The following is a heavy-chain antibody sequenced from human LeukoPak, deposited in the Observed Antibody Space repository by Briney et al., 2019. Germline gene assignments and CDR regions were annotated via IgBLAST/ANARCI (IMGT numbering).Heavy chain of an antibody. D-gene: IGHD3-10*01. CDR3: VKYGSGSFYAY. V-gene: IGHV3-64D*06. CDR1: GFIFSSYA. Sequence: GGSLRLSCSASGFIFSSYAMHWVRQAPGKGLELVSTISRDGASTYYADSVKGRCTISRDNSRSTLYLQVSSLRAEDTAVYYCVKYGSGSFYAYWGQGTLVTVSS. CDR2: ISRDGAST. J-gene: IGHJ4*02.